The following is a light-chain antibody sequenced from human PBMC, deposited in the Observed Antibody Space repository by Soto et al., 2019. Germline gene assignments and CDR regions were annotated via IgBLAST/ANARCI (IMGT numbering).Light chain of an antibody. Sequence: QSVLTQPASVSGSPGQPITISCTGTSSDVGSFDFVAWYQHNPGKAPKLMIYDVSNRPSGVSSRFSGSKSGNTASLSISGLQIEDEANYYCSSFTTSSTLVFGTGTKVTVL. CDR1: SSDVGSFDF. J-gene: IGLJ1*01. V-gene: IGLV2-14*01. CDR3: SSFTTSSTLV. CDR2: DVS.